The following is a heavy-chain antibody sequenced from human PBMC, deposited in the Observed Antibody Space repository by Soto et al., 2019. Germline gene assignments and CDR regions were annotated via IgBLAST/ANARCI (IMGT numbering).Heavy chain of an antibody. Sequence: QMQLVQSGAEAKKPGSSVTVSCKALGNTFTYRYLHWVRQAPGQALEWMGWITPFNGDVHYAQKFQERVTITRDRSINTAYMRISSLRSEDTAMYYCASGGAGSGPLTWELPDHWGQGTLVNVSS. D-gene: IGHD1-26*01. V-gene: IGHV1-45*02. J-gene: IGHJ4*02. CDR1: GNTFTYRY. CDR3: ASGGAGSGPLTWELPDH. CDR2: ITPFNGDV.